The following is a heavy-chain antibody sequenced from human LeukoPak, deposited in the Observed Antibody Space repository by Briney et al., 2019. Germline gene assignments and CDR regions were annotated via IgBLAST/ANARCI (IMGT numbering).Heavy chain of an antibody. CDR3: ARWGLRLGGLDY. J-gene: IGHJ4*02. Sequence: GGSLRLSCAASGFTFSSHWMSWVRQAPGKGLEWVANIKQDGSEKYYVDSVKGRFTISRDNAKNSLYLQMNSLRAEDTAVYYCARWGLRLGGLDYWGQGTLVTVSS. CDR2: IKQDGSEK. V-gene: IGHV3-7*01. CDR1: GFTFSSHW. D-gene: IGHD3-16*01.